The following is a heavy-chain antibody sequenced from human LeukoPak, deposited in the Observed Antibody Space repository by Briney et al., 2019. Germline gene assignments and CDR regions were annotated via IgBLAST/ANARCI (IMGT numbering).Heavy chain of an antibody. D-gene: IGHD3-3*01. CDR1: GGSISSGDYY. V-gene: IGHV4-30-4*08. Sequence: KPSETLSLTCTVSGGSISSGDYYWSWIRQPPGKGLEWIGYIYYSGSTYYNPSLKSRVTISVDTSKNQFSLKLSSVTAADTAVYYCAREGVYDFWSGGYYYYYYMDVWGKGTTVTVSS. J-gene: IGHJ6*03. CDR3: AREGVYDFWSGGYYYYYYMDV. CDR2: IYYSGST.